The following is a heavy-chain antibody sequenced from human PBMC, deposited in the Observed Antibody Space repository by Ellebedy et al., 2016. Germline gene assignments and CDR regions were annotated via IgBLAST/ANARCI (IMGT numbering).Heavy chain of an antibody. Sequence: SVKVSCXASGGAINSYVINWVRQAPGQGLEWIGGIMPIFGTPNHAQEFQGRVTITADELTTTAYMELSSLRSEDTAVYYCAGGAAQKYQVPGRFYYSYLDVWGNGTTVTVSS. CDR1: GGAINSYV. CDR3: AGGAAQKYQVPGRFYYSYLDV. J-gene: IGHJ6*03. V-gene: IGHV1-69*13. D-gene: IGHD2-2*01. CDR2: IMPIFGTP.